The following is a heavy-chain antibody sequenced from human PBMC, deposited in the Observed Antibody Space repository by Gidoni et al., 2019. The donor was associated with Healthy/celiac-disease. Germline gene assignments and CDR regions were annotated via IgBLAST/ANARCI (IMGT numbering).Heavy chain of an antibody. CDR3: ATVGTSYGMDV. V-gene: IGHV3-21*01. CDR1: GFTFSSYS. Sequence: EVQLVESGGGLVKPGGSLRLSCAASGFTFSSYSMNWVRQAPGKGLEWVSSISSSSSYIYYADSVKGRFTVSRDNAKNSLYLQMNSLRAEDTAVYYCATVGTSYGMDVWGQGTTVTVSS. J-gene: IGHJ6*02. CDR2: ISSSSSYI. D-gene: IGHD7-27*01.